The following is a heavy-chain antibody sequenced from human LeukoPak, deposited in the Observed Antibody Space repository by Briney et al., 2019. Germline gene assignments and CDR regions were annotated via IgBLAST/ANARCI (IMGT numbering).Heavy chain of an antibody. D-gene: IGHD3-22*01. CDR3: ARAYDSSGYYDPFDYYYGMDV. CDR1: GYTFTIYG. Sequence: GASVNVSCKASGYTFTIYGISWVRQAPGQGLEWMGWISAYNGNTNYAQKLQGRVTMTTDTSTSTAYMELRSLRSDDTAVYYCARAYDSSGYYDPFDYYYGMDVWGQGTTVTVSS. V-gene: IGHV1-18*01. J-gene: IGHJ6*02. CDR2: ISAYNGNT.